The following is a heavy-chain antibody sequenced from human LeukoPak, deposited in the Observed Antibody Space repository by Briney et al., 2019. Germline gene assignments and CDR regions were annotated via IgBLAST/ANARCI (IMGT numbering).Heavy chain of an antibody. V-gene: IGHV1-2*02. CDR1: GCTFTGYY. CDR2: INPNSGGT. D-gene: IGHD3-22*01. J-gene: IGHJ4*02. Sequence: ASVKVSGKASGCTFTGYYMHWVRQAPGQGLEWMGWINPNSGGTDYAQKFQGRVTMTRDTSISTAYMELSRLRSDDTAVYYCARDLLYYYDSSGYYYNYWGQGTLVTVSS. CDR3: ARDLLYYYDSSGYYYNY.